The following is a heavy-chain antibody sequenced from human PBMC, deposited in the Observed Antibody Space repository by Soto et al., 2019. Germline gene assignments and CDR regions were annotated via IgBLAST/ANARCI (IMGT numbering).Heavy chain of an antibody. D-gene: IGHD1-26*01. V-gene: IGHV1-69*01. CDR1: GGTFSSYP. Sequence: QVQLVQSGAEVKKPGSSVKVSCEASGGTFSSYPINWVRQAPGQGLEWMGGIIPFFGTSNYAQKFQGRVTITADDSTSTDYMELRSLRSEDTAVYYCARVGHITNYGMAVWGQGTTVNVSS. J-gene: IGHJ6*01. CDR3: ARVGHITNYGMAV. CDR2: IIPFFGTS.